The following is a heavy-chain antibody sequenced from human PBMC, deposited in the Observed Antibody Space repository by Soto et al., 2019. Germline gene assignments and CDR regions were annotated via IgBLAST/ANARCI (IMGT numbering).Heavy chain of an antibody. CDR1: RFTFSSYS. J-gene: IGHJ5*02. CDR2: ISSSSSYI. V-gene: IGHV3-21*01. CDR3: ARDWWGTGTTWLPGWFDP. D-gene: IGHD1-7*01. Sequence: KPGGSLRLSCAASRFTFSSYSMNWVRQAPGKGLEWVSSISSSSSYIYYADSVKGRFTISRDNAKNSLYLQMNSLRAEDTAVYYCARDWWGTGTTWLPGWFDPWGQGTLVTVSS.